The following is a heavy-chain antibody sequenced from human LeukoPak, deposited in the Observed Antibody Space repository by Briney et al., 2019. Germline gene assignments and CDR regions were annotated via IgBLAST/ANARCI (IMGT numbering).Heavy chain of an antibody. CDR1: GFTFSSYA. CDR3: AKAGCTSATCYVNC. D-gene: IGHD2-2*01. V-gene: IGHV3-23*01. Sequence: GGSLRLSRAASGFTFSSYAMNWVRQAPGKGLEWVSVMSGGGGSTYYADSVKGRFTISRDNSKNTLYLQMNSLRAEDTAVYYCAKAGCTSATCYVNCWGQGTLVTVSS. CDR2: MSGGGGST. J-gene: IGHJ4*02.